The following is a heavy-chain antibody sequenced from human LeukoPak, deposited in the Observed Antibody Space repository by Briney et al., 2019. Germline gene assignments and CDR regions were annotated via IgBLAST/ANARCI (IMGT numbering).Heavy chain of an antibody. V-gene: IGHV4-4*02. D-gene: IGHD3-10*01. J-gene: IGHJ4*02. Sequence: SGTLSLTCAVSGGSISSSNWWSWVRQPPGKGLEWIGEIYHSGSTNYNPSLESRVTISVDKSKNQFSLKLSSVTAADTAVYYCARVGSKLWFGELLYYFDYWGQGTLVTVSS. CDR2: IYHSGST. CDR1: GGSISSSNW. CDR3: ARVGSKLWFGELLYYFDY.